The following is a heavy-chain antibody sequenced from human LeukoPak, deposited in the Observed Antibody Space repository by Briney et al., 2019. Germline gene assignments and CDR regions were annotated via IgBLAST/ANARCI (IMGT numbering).Heavy chain of an antibody. CDR2: ISSSGTYT. D-gene: IGHD5-12*01. V-gene: IGHV3-11*06. Sequence: GGSLRLSCAASGFTFSDYYMNWIRQAPGKGLEWVSYISSSGTYTNYVDSVKGRFTISRDSGENSVSLQMNSLRTEDTAVYYCARGRYSGYDRWFDYWGQEPWSPSPQ. CDR1: GFTFSDYY. CDR3: ARGRYSGYDRWFDY. J-gene: IGHJ4*01.